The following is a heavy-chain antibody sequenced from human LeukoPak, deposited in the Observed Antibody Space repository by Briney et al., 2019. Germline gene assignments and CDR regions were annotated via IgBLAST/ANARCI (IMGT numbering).Heavy chain of an antibody. Sequence: SETLSLTCTVSGGSISSSSYYWGWIPQPPGKGLEWIGSINYSGNTYYNPSLKSRVTISVDTSKNQFSLKLSSVTAADTAVYYCARQWRYWGQGTLVTVSS. CDR2: INYSGNT. J-gene: IGHJ4*02. CDR3: ARQWRY. D-gene: IGHD5-12*01. V-gene: IGHV4-39*01. CDR1: GGSISSSSYY.